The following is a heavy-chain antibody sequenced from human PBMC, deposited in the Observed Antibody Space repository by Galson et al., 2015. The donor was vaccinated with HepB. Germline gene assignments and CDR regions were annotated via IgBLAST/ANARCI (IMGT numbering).Heavy chain of an antibody. Sequence: SLRLSCAASGFTFSSYGMHWVRQAPGKGLEWVAVIWYDGSNKYYADSVKGRFTISRDNSKNTLYLQMNSLRAEDTAVYYCARADWKRPPPDYWGQGTLVTVSS. CDR2: IWYDGSNK. V-gene: IGHV3-33*01. CDR1: GFTFSSYG. J-gene: IGHJ4*02. D-gene: IGHD1-1*01. CDR3: ARADWKRPPPDY.